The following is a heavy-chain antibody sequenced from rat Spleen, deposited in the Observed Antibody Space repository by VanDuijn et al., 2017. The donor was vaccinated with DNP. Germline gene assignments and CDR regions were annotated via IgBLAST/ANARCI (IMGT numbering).Heavy chain of an antibody. V-gene: IGHV5-20*01. CDR3: AIYFYSGDNWFGY. CDR1: GFSFSDYY. D-gene: IGHD1-1*01. CDR2: IRYDGGST. Sequence: EVQLVESGGGSVQPGRSLKLSCAASGFSFSDYYMAWVRQAPTKGLQWVAYIRYDGGSTYYGDSVKGRFTISRDIAKDTLYLRMNSLRSEDTATYYCAIYFYSGDNWFGYWGQGTLVTVSS. J-gene: IGHJ3*01.